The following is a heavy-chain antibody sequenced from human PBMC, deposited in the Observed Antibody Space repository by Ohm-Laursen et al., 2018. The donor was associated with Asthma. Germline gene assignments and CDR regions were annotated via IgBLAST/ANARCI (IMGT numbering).Heavy chain of an antibody. CDR2: GGSYYDGGLK. Sequence: SLRLSCTASGFTFNVYAMSWVRQAPGKGLEWVAVGGSYYDGGLKYYADSVNGRFAVSRDDSKNTLYLQMNSLRAEDTAVYYCARGWIFSPHYAQPLDYWGQGTLVTVSS. J-gene: IGHJ4*02. V-gene: IGHV3-30*09. CDR3: ARGWIFSPHYAQPLDY. D-gene: IGHD3-3*01. CDR1: GFTFNVYA.